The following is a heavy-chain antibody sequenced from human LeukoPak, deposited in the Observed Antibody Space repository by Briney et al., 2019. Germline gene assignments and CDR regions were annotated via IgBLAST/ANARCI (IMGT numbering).Heavy chain of an antibody. Sequence: SETLSLTCTVSGGSISSSSYYWGWIRQPPGKGLEWIGSIYYSGSTYYNPSLKSRVTISVDTSKNQFSLKLSSVVAADTAVYYCARGAFVVVVAATPFDYWGQGTLVTVSS. V-gene: IGHV4-39*01. CDR2: IYYSGST. D-gene: IGHD2-15*01. J-gene: IGHJ4*02. CDR1: GGSISSSSYY. CDR3: ARGAFVVVVAATPFDY.